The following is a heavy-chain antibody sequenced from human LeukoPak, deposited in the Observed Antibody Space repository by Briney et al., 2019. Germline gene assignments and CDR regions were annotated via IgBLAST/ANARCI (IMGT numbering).Heavy chain of an antibody. J-gene: IGHJ4*02. CDR1: GFIFTNYF. V-gene: IGHV3-7*01. D-gene: IGHD3-3*01. Sequence: GGSLRLSCAASGFIFTNYFTSWDRQAPGKGLEWVASIKHDGSEKYYVDSVRGRFTISRDNTMNSLYLQMSSLRAEDTAVYYCATDRGWRTSGYYLYYFEYWGQGTLVTYSS. CDR3: ATDRGWRTSGYYLYYFEY. CDR2: IKHDGSEK.